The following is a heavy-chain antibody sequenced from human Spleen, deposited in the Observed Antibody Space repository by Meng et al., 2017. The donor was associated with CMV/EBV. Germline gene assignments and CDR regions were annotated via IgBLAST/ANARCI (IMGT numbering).Heavy chain of an antibody. CDR3: ARAGAAVTTNFDF. CDR1: GYNFDIYG. D-gene: IGHD4-17*01. V-gene: IGHV1-18*01. Sequence: QIQLVQSGPELRRPGASVKLSCKASGYNFDIYGITWVRQAPGQGLEWVGWVSAENGDTDYGQKFQGRVTVTADTFTNTAYMEMRSLRSDDSAMYYCARAGAAVTTNFDFWGQGTLVTVSS. CDR2: VSAENGDT. J-gene: IGHJ4*02.